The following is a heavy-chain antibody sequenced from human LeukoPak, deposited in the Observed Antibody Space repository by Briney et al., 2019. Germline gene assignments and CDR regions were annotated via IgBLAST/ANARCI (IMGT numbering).Heavy chain of an antibody. Sequence: SGTLSLTCGVSGGSISGTNWWSWVRQPPGQGLEWIGEISLRGLTNYNPSLRSRLTMSLDESKHQVSLNLTSVTAADTAVYYCSRESGPFSPFGFWGQGTLVSVHS. J-gene: IGHJ4*02. CDR3: SRESGPFSPFGF. CDR1: GGSISGTNW. V-gene: IGHV4-4*02. CDR2: ISLRGLT. D-gene: IGHD1-26*01.